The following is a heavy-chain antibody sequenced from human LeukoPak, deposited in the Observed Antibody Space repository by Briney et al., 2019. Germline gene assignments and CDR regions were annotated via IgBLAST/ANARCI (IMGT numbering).Heavy chain of an antibody. J-gene: IGHJ4*02. CDR1: GLTFSYYE. CDR3: ARVPRSGNHFDY. V-gene: IGHV3-48*03. CDR2: ITSSGTSM. Sequence: GGSLRLSCAASGLTFSYYEMSWVRRAPGKGLEWISYITSSGTSMNYADSVKGRFAISRDNTKNSLYLQMNSLRAEDTAVYYCARVPRSGNHFDYWGQGTLLTVSS. D-gene: IGHD1-26*01.